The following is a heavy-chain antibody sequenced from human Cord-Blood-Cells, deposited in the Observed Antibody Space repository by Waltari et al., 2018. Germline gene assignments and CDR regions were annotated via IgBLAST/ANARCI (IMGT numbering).Heavy chain of an antibody. CDR2: IRYDGSNK. CDR3: AKGGETYYYGSGSYGMDV. CDR1: GFTFSSYG. D-gene: IGHD3-10*01. J-gene: IGHJ6*02. Sequence: QVQLVESGGGVVQPGGSLRLSCAASGFTFSSYGMHWVRQAPGTGLEWVAFIRYDGSNKYYADSVKGRFTISRDNSKNTLYLQMNSLRAEDTAVYYCAKGGETYYYGSGSYGMDVWGQGTTVTVSS. V-gene: IGHV3-30*02.